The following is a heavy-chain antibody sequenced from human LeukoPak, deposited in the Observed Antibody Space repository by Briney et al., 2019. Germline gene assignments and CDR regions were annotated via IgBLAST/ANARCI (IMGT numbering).Heavy chain of an antibody. CDR3: ARGRIGGPKAPFDY. J-gene: IGHJ4*02. D-gene: IGHD3-16*01. V-gene: IGHV4-61*05. CDR1: GGSISSSSYY. Sequence: SETLSLTCTVSGGSISSSSYYWGWIRQPPGKGLEWIGHIYDSGSTTYNPSLKSRVTMSVDTSKNQFSLNLSSVTAADTAVYYCARGRIGGPKAPFDYWGQGTLVTVSS. CDR2: IYDSGST.